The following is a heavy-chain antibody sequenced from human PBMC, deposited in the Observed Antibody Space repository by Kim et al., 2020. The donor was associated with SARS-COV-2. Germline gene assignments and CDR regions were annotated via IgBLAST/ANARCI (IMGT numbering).Heavy chain of an antibody. D-gene: IGHD6-19*01. V-gene: IGHV3-33*06. Sequence: DSVKGRFTIARDNSKNTLYLQMNSLRAEDTAVYYCAKAVAVAGKTYYFDYWGQGTLVTVSS. CDR3: AKAVAVAGKTYYFDY. J-gene: IGHJ4*02.